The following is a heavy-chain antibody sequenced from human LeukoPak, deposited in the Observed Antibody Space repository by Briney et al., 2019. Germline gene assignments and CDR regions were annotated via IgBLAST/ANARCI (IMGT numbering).Heavy chain of an antibody. CDR1: DYSISSGYGYY. Sequence: SETLSLTCTVSDYSISSGYGYYWGWIRQPPGKGLEWIGSIYYSGSTYYNPSLKSRVTISVDTSKNQFSLKLSSVTAADTAVYYCARRDGSGYYDTFEYWGQGTLVTVSS. CDR2: IYYSGST. D-gene: IGHD3-22*01. CDR3: ARRDGSGYYDTFEY. V-gene: IGHV4-39*01. J-gene: IGHJ4*02.